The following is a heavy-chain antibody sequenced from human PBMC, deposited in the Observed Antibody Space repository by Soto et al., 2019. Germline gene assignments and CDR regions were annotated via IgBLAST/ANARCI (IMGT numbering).Heavy chain of an antibody. Sequence: PAETLSLTCTVSGGSISSGGYYWSWIRQHPGKGLEWIGYIYYSGSTYYKPSLKSRVTISVDTSKNQLSLKLSSVTAADTAVYYCARVSPGIVVEYYMDVWGKGTTVTV. CDR2: IYYSGST. CDR3: ARVSPGIVVEYYMDV. J-gene: IGHJ6*03. CDR1: GGSISSGGYY. V-gene: IGHV4-31*03. D-gene: IGHD2-2*01.